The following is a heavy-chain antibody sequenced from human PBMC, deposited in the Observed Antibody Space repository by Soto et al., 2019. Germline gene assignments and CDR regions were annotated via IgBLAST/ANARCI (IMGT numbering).Heavy chain of an antibody. CDR1: GFTFGNYA. CDR3: AKDTVAIRSFYFDS. V-gene: IGHV3-23*01. J-gene: IGHJ4*02. D-gene: IGHD2-21*01. Sequence: EVQLLVSGGRFVQPGGCLKLSCEASGFTFGNYAMTWVRQAPGKGLVWVSTISGSGDRTYYADSVTGRFTISRDNSKNTLYLQMHSLGVEDTAVYFCAKDTVAIRSFYFDSWAQGTLVTVSS. CDR2: ISGSGDRT.